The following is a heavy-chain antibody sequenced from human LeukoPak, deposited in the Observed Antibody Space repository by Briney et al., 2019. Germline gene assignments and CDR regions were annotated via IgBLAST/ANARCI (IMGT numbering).Heavy chain of an antibody. CDR2: ITGSGDAT. Sequence: GGSLRLSCAASGFTFNNYAMSWVRQAPGKGLEWVSVITGSGDATYYADSVKGRFTISRDNSKNTLYLQMSSLRAEDTAIYYCAKVGCSSTSCCDFWGQGTLVTVSS. J-gene: IGHJ4*02. CDR1: GFTFNNYA. V-gene: IGHV3-23*01. D-gene: IGHD2-2*01. CDR3: AKVGCSSTSCCDF.